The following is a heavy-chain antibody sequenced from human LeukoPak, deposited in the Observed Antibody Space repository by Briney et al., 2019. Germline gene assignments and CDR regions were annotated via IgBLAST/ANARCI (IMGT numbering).Heavy chain of an antibody. CDR3: ATFIAAAGTGAFDI. CDR2: INAGNGDT. D-gene: IGHD6-13*01. CDR1: GYTFTSYA. J-gene: IGHJ3*02. V-gene: IGHV1-3*01. Sequence: ASVKVSCKASGYTFTSYAMHWVRQAPGQRLEWMGWINAGNGDTKCSQKFQGRVTITRDTSASTAYMELSSLRSEDTAVYYCATFIAAAGTGAFDIWGQGTMVTVSS.